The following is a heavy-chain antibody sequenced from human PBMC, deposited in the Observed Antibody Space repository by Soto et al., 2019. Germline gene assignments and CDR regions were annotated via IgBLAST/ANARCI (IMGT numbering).Heavy chain of an antibody. V-gene: IGHV1-69*13. D-gene: IGHD2-2*01. CDR3: ARGLGVPAAMGRYHYSGMDV. CDR2: IIPIFGTA. CDR1: GGTFSSYA. Sequence: SVKVSCKASGGTFSSYAISWVRQAPGQGLEWMGGIIPIFGTANYAQKFQGRVTITADESTSTAYMELSSLRSEDTAVYYCARGLGVPAAMGRYHYSGMDVWGQGTTVTVSS. J-gene: IGHJ6*02.